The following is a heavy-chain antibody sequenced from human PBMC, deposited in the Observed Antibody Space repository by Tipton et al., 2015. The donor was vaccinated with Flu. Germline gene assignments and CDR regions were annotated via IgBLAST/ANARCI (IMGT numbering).Heavy chain of an antibody. J-gene: IGHJ3*02. Sequence: GLVKPSETLSPTCTVSGGSISSHYWSWIRQPAGKGLEWIGRFYTSGTTNYNPSLKSRLTMSVDTSKNQFSLKLSSVTAADTAVYYCARSDFWSGSAKAFDIWGQGTMVTVSS. CDR2: FYTSGTT. CDR1: GGSISSHY. V-gene: IGHV4-4*07. CDR3: ARSDFWSGSAKAFDI. D-gene: IGHD3-3*01.